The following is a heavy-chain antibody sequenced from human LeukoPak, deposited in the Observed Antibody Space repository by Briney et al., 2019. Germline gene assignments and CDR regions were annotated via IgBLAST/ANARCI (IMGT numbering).Heavy chain of an antibody. V-gene: IGHV3-23*01. D-gene: IGHD2-2*01. CDR1: GFTFSSYA. CDR2: ISGSGGST. J-gene: IGHJ4*02. Sequence: GGSLRLSCAASGFTFSSYAMSWVRQAPGKGLEWVSAISGSGGSTYYADSVKGRSTISRDNSKNTLYLQMNSLRAEDTAVYYCAKDEDIVVVPAPDYWGQGTLVTVSS. CDR3: AKDEDIVVVPAPDY.